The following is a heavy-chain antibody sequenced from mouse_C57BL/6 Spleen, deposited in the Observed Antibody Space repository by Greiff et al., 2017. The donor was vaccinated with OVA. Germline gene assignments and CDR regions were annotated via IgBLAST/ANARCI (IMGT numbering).Heavy chain of an antibody. CDR1: GYTFTDYN. D-gene: IGHD1-1*01. V-gene: IGHV1-22*01. CDR3: ARGYYGSTYPDYFDY. Sequence: DVKLQESGPELVKPGASVKMSCKASGYTFTDYNMHWVKQSHGKSLEWIGYINPNNGGTSYNQKFKGTATLTVNKSSSTAYMELRSLTSKDSAVYYCARGYYGSTYPDYFDYWGQGTTLTVSS. J-gene: IGHJ2*01. CDR2: INPNNGGT.